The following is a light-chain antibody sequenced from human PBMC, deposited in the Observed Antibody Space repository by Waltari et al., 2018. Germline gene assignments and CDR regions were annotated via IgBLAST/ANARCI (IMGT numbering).Light chain of an antibody. CDR3: SSYISSDTLEL. CDR1: SSDVGGSNY. V-gene: IGLV2-14*03. CDR2: DVS. J-gene: IGLJ2*01. Sequence: QSALTQPASVSGSPGQSITISCTGTSSDVGGSNYVSWYQQHPGQAPKLIIFDVSNRPSGVSSRFSGSKSGNTASLTISGLQAQDEADYYCSSYISSDTLELFGGGTSLTVL.